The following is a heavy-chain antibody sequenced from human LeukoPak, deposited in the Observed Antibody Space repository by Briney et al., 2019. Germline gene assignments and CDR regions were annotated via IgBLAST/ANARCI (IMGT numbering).Heavy chain of an antibody. CDR2: IFHTGST. V-gene: IGHV4-38-2*02. CDR1: GDSISSGNY. J-gene: IGHJ2*01. CDR3: ARLRAPWYFDL. Sequence: SETLSLTCTVSGDSISSGNYWGWIRQPPGKGLEWIGSIFHTGSTYFNLSLKSRVTISVDTSKNQFSLRLSSVTAADTAVYYCARLRAPWYFDLWGRGTLVTVSS.